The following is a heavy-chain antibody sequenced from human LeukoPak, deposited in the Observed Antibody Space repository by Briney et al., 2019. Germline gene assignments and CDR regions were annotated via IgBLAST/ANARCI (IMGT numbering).Heavy chain of an antibody. V-gene: IGHV3-23*01. CDR2: ISGSGGST. CDR3: ARVSGGNLNYFDY. Sequence: GSLRLSCVASGFTFNNYAMSWVRQAPGKGLEWVSAISGSGGSTYYADSVKGRFTISRDSSKNTLYLQMNTLRAEDTAVYYCARVSGGNLNYFDYWGQGTLVTVSS. J-gene: IGHJ4*02. D-gene: IGHD4-23*01. CDR1: GFTFNNYA.